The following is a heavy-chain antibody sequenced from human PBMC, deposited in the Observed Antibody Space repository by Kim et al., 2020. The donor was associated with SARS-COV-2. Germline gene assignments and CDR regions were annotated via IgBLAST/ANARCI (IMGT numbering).Heavy chain of an antibody. Sequence: YYADSVKGPFPISRDKSKNTLYLQMNSLSAADTAVYYCARDTRDYYGMDVWGQGTTVTVSS. V-gene: IGHV3-33*01. CDR3: ARDTRDYYGMDV. J-gene: IGHJ6*02.